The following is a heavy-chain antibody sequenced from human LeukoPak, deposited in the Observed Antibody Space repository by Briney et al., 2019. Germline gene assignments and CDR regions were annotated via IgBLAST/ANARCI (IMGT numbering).Heavy chain of an antibody. CDR3: ARDLGSSSWTIDAFDI. CDR2: INTNTGNP. J-gene: IGHJ3*02. V-gene: IGHV7-4-1*02. CDR1: GYTFTSYD. D-gene: IGHD6-13*01. Sequence: ASVKVSCKASGYTFTSYDISWVRQAPGQGLEWMGWINTNTGNPTYAQGFTGRFVFSLDTSVSTAYLQISSLKAEDTAVYYCARDLGSSSWTIDAFDIWGQGTMVTVSS.